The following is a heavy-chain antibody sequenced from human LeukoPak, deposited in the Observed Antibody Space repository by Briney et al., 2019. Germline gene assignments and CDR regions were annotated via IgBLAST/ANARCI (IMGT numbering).Heavy chain of an antibody. Sequence: PGGSLRLSCAASGFTFSSYAMHWVRQAPGKGLEWVAVISYDGSNKYYADSVKGRFTISRDNSKNTLYLQMNSLRAEDTAVYYCARGHPSRWLQFEEYFQHWGQGTLVTVSS. J-gene: IGHJ1*01. V-gene: IGHV3-30*04. D-gene: IGHD5-24*01. CDR1: GFTFSSYA. CDR2: ISYDGSNK. CDR3: ARGHPSRWLQFEEYFQH.